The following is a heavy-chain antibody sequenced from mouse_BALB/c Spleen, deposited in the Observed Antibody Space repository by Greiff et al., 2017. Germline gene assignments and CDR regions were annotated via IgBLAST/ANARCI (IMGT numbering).Heavy chain of an antibody. D-gene: IGHD1-1*01. J-gene: IGHJ4*01. CDR1: GYTFTNYW. CDR3: GHYYGSSYAMDY. V-gene: IGHV1-63*02. Sequence: VQLQQSGAELVRPGTSVKISCKASGYTFTNYWLGWVKQRPGHGLEWIGDIYPGGGYTNYNEKFKGKATLTADTSSSTAYMQLSSLTSEDSAVYFCGHYYGSSYAMDYWGQGTSVTVSS. CDR2: IYPGGGYT.